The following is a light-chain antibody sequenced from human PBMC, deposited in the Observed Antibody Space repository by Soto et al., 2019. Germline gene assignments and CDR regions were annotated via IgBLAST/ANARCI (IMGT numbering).Light chain of an antibody. Sequence: DIVMTQSPDSLAVSLGERATINCKSSQSVLYSSNNTNYLAWYQQKPGQPPKLLIYWASTRESGVPDRFSGSGSGTDFTLTISSLQAEDVAFYYCQQYYSTPRTFGQGTKVEIK. CDR1: QSVLYSSNNTNY. CDR2: WAS. CDR3: QQYYSTPRT. V-gene: IGKV4-1*01. J-gene: IGKJ1*01.